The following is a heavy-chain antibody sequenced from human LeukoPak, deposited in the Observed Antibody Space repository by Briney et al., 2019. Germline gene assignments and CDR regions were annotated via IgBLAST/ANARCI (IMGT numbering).Heavy chain of an antibody. V-gene: IGHV3-66*01. Sequence: PGGSLRLSCAASGFTVSSNYMSWVRQAPGKGLEWVSVIYSGGSTYYADSVKGRFTISRDNSKDTLYLQMNSLRAEDTAVYYCARDYYDSSGYGARDAFDIWGQGTMVTVSS. CDR1: GFTVSSNY. CDR2: IYSGGST. J-gene: IGHJ3*02. D-gene: IGHD3-22*01. CDR3: ARDYYDSSGYGARDAFDI.